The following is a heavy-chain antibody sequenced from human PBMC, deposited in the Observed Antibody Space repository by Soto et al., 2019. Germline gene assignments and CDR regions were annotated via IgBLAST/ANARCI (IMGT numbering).Heavy chain of an antibody. D-gene: IGHD2-21*02. Sequence: QVQLAQSGPEVKRPGDSVRVACKADGDTFSTYFIHWVRQAPGQGLEWMGWSSPSSGGTKYAQNFLGGVTVSRDTSVSSVYLHLDILRSDDTAIYYCARQGVVVTDVVTLLSFDMWGQGTMVTVSS. J-gene: IGHJ3*02. V-gene: IGHV1-2*02. CDR2: SSPSSGGT. CDR1: GDTFSTYF. CDR3: ARQGVVVTDVVTLLSFDM.